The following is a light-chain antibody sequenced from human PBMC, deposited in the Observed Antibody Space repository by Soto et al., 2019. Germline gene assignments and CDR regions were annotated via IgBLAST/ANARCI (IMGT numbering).Light chain of an antibody. V-gene: IGKV3-20*01. CDR3: QQSGSSPEN. CDR2: GAS. Sequence: EIVLTQSPGTLSLSPGERATLSCRASQSVGSSYLAWYHQKPGQAPRLLISGASSRATGIPDRFSGSGSGTDFTLTISRLEPEDFAVFYCQQSGSSPENFGGGTKVDIK. J-gene: IGKJ4*01. CDR1: QSVGSSY.